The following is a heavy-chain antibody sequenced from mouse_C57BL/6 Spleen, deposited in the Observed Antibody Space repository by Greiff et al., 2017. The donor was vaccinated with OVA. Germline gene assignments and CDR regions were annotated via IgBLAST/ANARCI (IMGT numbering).Heavy chain of an antibody. Sequence: QVQLQQPGAELVKPGASVTLSCKASGYTFTSYWMPCVKQRPGQGLEWIGMIRPNSGSTNYNEKFKSKATLSLVKSSSTAYRPLSSRTSEDSAVYYCARCYYGSSSAWFAYWGQGTLVTVSA. D-gene: IGHD1-1*01. V-gene: IGHV1-64*01. CDR3: ARCYYGSSSAWFAY. CDR1: GYTFTSYW. J-gene: IGHJ3*01. CDR2: IRPNSGST.